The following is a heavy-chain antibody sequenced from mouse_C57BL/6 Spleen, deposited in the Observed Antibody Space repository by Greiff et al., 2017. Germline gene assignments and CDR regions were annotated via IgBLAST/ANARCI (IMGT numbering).Heavy chain of an antibody. CDR1: GSTFTRYW. V-gene: IGHV1-55*01. CDR3: ARYDGYDPDLDD. CDR2: IYPGSGST. D-gene: IGHD2-2*01. Sequence: QVQLQQPGAELVKPGASVKMSCKASGSTFTRYWITWVKQRPGHGLEWIGAIYPGSGSTNYNEKFKSKATLTVDTSSSTAYMQLSSLTSEDSAVYYCARYDGYDPDLDDWGQGTTLTVSS. J-gene: IGHJ2*01.